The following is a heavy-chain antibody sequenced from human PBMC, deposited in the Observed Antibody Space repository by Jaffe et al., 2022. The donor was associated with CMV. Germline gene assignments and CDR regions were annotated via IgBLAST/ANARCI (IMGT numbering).Heavy chain of an antibody. CDR3: ARGVDIVVVPAARLFDY. Sequence: QVQLQQWGAGLLKPSETLSLTCAVYGGSFSGYYWSWIRQPPGKGLEWIGEINHSGSTNYNPSLKSRVTISVDTSKNQFSLKLSSVTAADTAVYYCARGVDIVVVPAARLFDYWGQGTLVTVSS. CDR1: GGSFSGYY. V-gene: IGHV4-34*01. D-gene: IGHD2-2*01. CDR2: INHSGST. J-gene: IGHJ4*02.